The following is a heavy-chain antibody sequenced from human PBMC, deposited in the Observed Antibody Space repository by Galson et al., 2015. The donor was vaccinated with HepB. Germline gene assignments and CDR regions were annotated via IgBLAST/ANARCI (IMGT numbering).Heavy chain of an antibody. CDR2: ISSSSSYI. V-gene: IGHV3-21*01. CDR3: ARDKKMGVRFLEWYPY. J-gene: IGHJ4*02. D-gene: IGHD3-3*01. CDR1: GFTFSSYS. Sequence: SLRLSCAASGFTFSSYSMNWVRQAPGKGLEWASSISSSSSYIYYADSVKGRFTISRDNAKNSLYLQMNSLRAEDTAVYYCARDKKMGVRFLEWYPYWGQGTLVTVSS.